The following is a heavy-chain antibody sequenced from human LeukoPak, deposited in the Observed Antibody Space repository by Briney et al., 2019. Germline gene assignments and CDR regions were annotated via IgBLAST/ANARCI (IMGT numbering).Heavy chain of an antibody. V-gene: IGHV3-30*04. CDR2: ISHGGSNK. Sequence: GGSLGLSCAASGFTFSSYAMHWVRQAPGKGLEWVAVISHGGSNKYYADSVKGRFTISRDNSKNTLYLEMNSLRPEDTAVYYCARDRRWLQYSDYWGQGTLVTVSS. CDR1: GFTFSSYA. J-gene: IGHJ4*02. CDR3: ARDRRWLQYSDY. D-gene: IGHD5-24*01.